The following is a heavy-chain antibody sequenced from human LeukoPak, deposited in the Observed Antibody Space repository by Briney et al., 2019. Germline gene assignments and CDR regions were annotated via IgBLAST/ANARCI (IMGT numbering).Heavy chain of an antibody. D-gene: IGHD3-22*01. CDR2: ISYDGSNK. CDR1: GFTFSSYG. Sequence: GGSLRLSCAASGFTFSSYGMHWVRQAPGKGLEWVAVISYDGSNKYYADSVKGRFTISRDNSKNTLYLQMNSLRAEDTAVYYCAKDNFPPHYYDSSAAIDYWGQGTLVTVSS. V-gene: IGHV3-30*18. J-gene: IGHJ4*02. CDR3: AKDNFPPHYYDSSAAIDY.